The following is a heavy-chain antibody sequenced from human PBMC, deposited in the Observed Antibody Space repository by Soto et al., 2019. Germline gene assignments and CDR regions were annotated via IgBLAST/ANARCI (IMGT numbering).Heavy chain of an antibody. V-gene: IGHV4-59*01. CDR2: VYYTGST. J-gene: IGHJ4*02. CDR3: ARSVAVPGAHIDY. D-gene: IGHD6-19*01. CDR1: GGSISGSY. Sequence: SETLSLTCSVSGGSISGSYWSWIRQSPGKGLEWLGYVYYTGSTNYSPSLRSRVSISVDTSKNEFSLRLSSVTAADTAVYFCARSVAVPGAHIDYWGQGTLVTVSS.